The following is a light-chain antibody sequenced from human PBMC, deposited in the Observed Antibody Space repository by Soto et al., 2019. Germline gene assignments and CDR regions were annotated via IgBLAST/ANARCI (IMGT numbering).Light chain of an antibody. CDR2: SAS. J-gene: IGKJ2*01. Sequence: DTQMTQSPSFVSASVGDRVTITCRASQDISTGLAWYQQKPGRAPNLLIYSASSLQSGVPSRFSGSGSGTDFTLTISSLQPEDFATYYCQQANSYPYTFGQGTKLEIK. V-gene: IGKV1-12*01. CDR3: QQANSYPYT. CDR1: QDISTG.